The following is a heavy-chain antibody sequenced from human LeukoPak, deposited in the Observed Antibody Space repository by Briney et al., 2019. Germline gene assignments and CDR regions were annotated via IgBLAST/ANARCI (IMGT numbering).Heavy chain of an antibody. Sequence: ASVKVSLKASGYTFTNYGLSWVRQAPGQGLEWMGWISVYNGHTNYAQKLQGRVTMSTDTSTTTAYMELRSLKSDDTAVYYCARVGGGSYRYYYYYGMDVWGQGTTVTVSS. D-gene: IGHD1-26*01. CDR2: ISVYNGHT. J-gene: IGHJ6*02. CDR1: GYTFTNYG. V-gene: IGHV1-18*01. CDR3: ARVGGGSYRYYYYYGMDV.